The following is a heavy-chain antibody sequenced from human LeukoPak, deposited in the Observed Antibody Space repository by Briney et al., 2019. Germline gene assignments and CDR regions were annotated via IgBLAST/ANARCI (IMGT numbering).Heavy chain of an antibody. J-gene: IGHJ5*02. CDR2: IIPIFGTA. V-gene: IGHV1-69*01. CDR3: ARSSVGPYSSSSGWFDP. CDR1: GGTFSSHA. Sequence: ASVKVSCKASGGTFSSHAISWVRQAPGQGLEWMGGIIPIFGTANYAQKFQGRVTITADESTSTAYMELSSLRSEDTAVYYCARSSVGPYSSSSGWFDPWGQGTLVTVSS. D-gene: IGHD6-6*01.